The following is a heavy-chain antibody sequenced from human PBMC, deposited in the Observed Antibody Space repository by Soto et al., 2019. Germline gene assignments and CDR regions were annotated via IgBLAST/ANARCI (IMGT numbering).Heavy chain of an antibody. D-gene: IGHD1-26*01. CDR2: ISYDGSNK. Sequence: GGSLRLSCAASGFTFSSYGMHWVRQAPGRGLEWVAVISYDGSNKYYAGSVKGRFTISRDNSKNTLYLQMNSLRAEDTAVYYCAKEYSGSYYESDYWGQGTLVTVSS. J-gene: IGHJ4*02. CDR1: GFTFSSYG. V-gene: IGHV3-30*18. CDR3: AKEYSGSYYESDY.